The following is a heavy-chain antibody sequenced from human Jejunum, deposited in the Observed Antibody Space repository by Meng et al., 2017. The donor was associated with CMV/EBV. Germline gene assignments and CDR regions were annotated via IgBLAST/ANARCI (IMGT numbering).Heavy chain of an antibody. CDR2: IHPNAGSI. Sequence: CTAPGYTLTAYWTHWVRQAPGQGLEWMGRIHPNAGSIDYAQKFQGRVTMTRDTSISTVYMDLSSLTSDDTAVYYCTRDYSGNWAIDYWGQGTLVTVSS. J-gene: IGHJ4*02. CDR3: TRDYSGNWAIDY. V-gene: IGHV1-2*06. D-gene: IGHD4-23*01. CDR1: GYTLTAYW.